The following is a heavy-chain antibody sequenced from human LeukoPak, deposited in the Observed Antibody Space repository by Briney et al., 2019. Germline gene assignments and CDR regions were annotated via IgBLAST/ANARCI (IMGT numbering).Heavy chain of an antibody. V-gene: IGHV1-69*13. J-gene: IGHJ4*02. D-gene: IGHD5-18*01. CDR1: GGTFSSYA. CDR2: IIPIFGTA. Sequence: SVKVSCKPSGGTFSSYAISWVRQAPGQGLEWMGGIIPIFGTANYAQKFQGRVTITADESTSTAYMELSSLKYEDTAVYYCARERSEGIQRGYCFDYWGQGTLVTVSS. CDR3: ARERSEGIQRGYCFDY.